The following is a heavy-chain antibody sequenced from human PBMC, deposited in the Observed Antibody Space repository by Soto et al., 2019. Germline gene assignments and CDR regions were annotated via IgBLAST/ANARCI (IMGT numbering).Heavy chain of an antibody. V-gene: IGHV4-30-2*01. D-gene: IGHD5-18*01. Sequence: SETLSLTCSVSGGSISNAAYSWSWIRQPPGKGLEWIGYIYPSGMPFYNPSLRSRVTISIDRSNDQFSLNLKAVTAADTAVYYCARERGGYGLFDSWGQGTLVTVSS. J-gene: IGHJ4*02. CDR3: ARERGGYGLFDS. CDR2: IYPSGMP. CDR1: GGSISNAAYS.